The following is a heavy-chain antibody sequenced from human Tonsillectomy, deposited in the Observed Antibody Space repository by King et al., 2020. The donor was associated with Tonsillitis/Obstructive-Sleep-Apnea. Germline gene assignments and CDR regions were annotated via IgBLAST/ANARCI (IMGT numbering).Heavy chain of an antibody. V-gene: IGHV1-18*01. Sequence: VQLVQSGSEVKKPGASAKVSCKTSGYIFTDYGISWVRQAPGQGLEWMGWISVDSGNTNYAQKFQDRVTVTTDTSTSTVYLEVRSLQSDDTAVYYCARDCSSDRCLSYYYYQYMDVWGKGTTVTVSS. CDR1: GYIFTDYG. CDR3: ARDCSSDRCLSYYYYQYMDV. J-gene: IGHJ6*03. CDR2: ISVDSGNT. D-gene: IGHD3-22*01.